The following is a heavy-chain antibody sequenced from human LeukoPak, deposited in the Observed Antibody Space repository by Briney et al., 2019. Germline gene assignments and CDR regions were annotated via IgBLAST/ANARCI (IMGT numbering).Heavy chain of an antibody. CDR2: IWYDGSDK. CDR1: GFTFRNHG. V-gene: IGHV3-33*01. J-gene: IGHJ4*02. Sequence: PGKSLRLSCAASGFTFRNHGMHWVRQAPGKGLEWVAVIWYDGSDKYYGDSVKGRFTISGDNSKNTLFLQMNSLTAEDTALYYCARDIASRRLDYWGQGTLVSVSS. D-gene: IGHD6-6*01. CDR3: ARDIASRRLDY.